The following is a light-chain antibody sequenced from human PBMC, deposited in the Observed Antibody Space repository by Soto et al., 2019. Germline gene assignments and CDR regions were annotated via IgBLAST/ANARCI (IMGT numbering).Light chain of an antibody. CDR1: QSISSW. CDR2: QES. CDR3: LQHNSYPRT. Sequence: DIQMTQSPSTLSTSVGDRFTITCRASQSISSWLAWYQQKPGKAPKLIIYQESSLGRGVPSRCSGSGSGTEFTLSISSLHPDDFATCCWLQHNSYPRTFGQGTKV. J-gene: IGKJ1*01. V-gene: IGKV1-5*03.